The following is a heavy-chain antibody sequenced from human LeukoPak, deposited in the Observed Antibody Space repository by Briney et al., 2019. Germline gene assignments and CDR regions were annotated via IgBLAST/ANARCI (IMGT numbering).Heavy chain of an antibody. CDR1: GFTFSSYW. V-gene: IGHV3-74*01. Sequence: PGGSLRLSCAASGFTFSSYWMHWIRQAPGKGLVWVSRIDTDESDTRYADSVKGRFTISRDNAKNTLYLQMNSLRAEDTAVYYCAKKTYDSSGYYLLDYWGQGTLVTVSS. CDR2: IDTDESDT. CDR3: AKKTYDSSGYYLLDY. J-gene: IGHJ4*02. D-gene: IGHD3-22*01.